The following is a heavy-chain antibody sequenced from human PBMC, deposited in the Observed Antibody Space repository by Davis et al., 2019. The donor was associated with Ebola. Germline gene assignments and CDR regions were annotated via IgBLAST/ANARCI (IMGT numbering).Heavy chain of an antibody. CDR1: GGSISSSSYY. CDR2: TSHDGST. D-gene: IGHD3-22*01. Sequence: PSETLSLTCTVSGGSISSSSYYWGWIRQPPGKGLEWIGETSHDGSTNYNPSLKSRVTVSVDKSKNQFSLELSSVTAADTAVYYCAREGSTGRITMIPLGAFDIWGQGTMVTVSS. J-gene: IGHJ3*02. V-gene: IGHV4-39*07. CDR3: AREGSTGRITMIPLGAFDI.